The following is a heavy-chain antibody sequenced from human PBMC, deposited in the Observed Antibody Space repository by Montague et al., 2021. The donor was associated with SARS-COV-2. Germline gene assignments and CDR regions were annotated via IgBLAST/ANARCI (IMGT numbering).Heavy chain of an antibody. CDR1: GGSFSDYS. V-gene: IGHV4-34*01. CDR3: ARADSLYSRSSKNWFDP. CDR2: ISHGGST. Sequence: SETLSLTCAAYGGSFSDYSWNWIRQPPGKGLEWIGEISHGGSTKYNPSLNSRVSISLDTSKNQFSLNLSSVTAADTAVYYCARADSLYSRSSKNWFDPWGQGTLVIVSS. J-gene: IGHJ5*02. D-gene: IGHD6-6*01.